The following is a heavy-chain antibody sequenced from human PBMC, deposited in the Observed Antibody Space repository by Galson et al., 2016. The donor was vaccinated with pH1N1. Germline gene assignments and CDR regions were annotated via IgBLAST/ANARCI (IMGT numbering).Heavy chain of an antibody. CDR2: ISYDGRQK. D-gene: IGHD2/OR15-2a*01. V-gene: IGHV3-30*14. CDR3: ARDPKWTTWVGPFDY. J-gene: IGHJ4*02. Sequence: SLRLSCAASGFTLDNHAMHWVRQAPGKGLEWVAVISYDGRQKKYADYAKGRFTISRDNSKNTVSLQLNSLRSDDTAIYYCARDPKWTTWVGPFDYWGQGTLVTAAS. CDR1: GFTLDNHA.